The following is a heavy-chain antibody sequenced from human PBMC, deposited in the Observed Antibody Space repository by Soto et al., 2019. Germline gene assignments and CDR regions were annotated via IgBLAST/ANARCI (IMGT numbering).Heavy chain of an antibody. CDR3: ARIRYYDSSGYSEFDY. J-gene: IGHJ4*02. CDR1: GFSLSNARMG. V-gene: IGHV2-26*01. D-gene: IGHD3-22*01. CDR2: IFSNDEK. Sequence: ESGPTLVNPTETLTLTCTVSGFSLSNARMGVSWIRQPPGKALEWLAHIFSNDEKSYSTSLKSRLTISKDTSKSQVVLTMTNMDPVDTATYYCARIRYYDSSGYSEFDYWGQGTLVTVSS.